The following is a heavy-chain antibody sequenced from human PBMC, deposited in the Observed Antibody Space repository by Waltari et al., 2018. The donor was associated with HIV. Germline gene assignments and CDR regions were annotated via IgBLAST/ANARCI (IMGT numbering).Heavy chain of an antibody. J-gene: IGHJ4*02. Sequence: EVQLVESGGVVVQPGGSLRLSCAASGFNFDHYAMHWVRQAPGKGREWVSSITWDGGSTYYADAMKGRFTISRDNSKHSLYLQMNRPRVEDSALYFCAKDRTRYCNEATCPFSLDYWGQGTLVTVSS. V-gene: IGHV3-43D*04. D-gene: IGHD2-15*01. CDR3: AKDRTRYCNEATCPFSLDY. CDR1: GFNFDHYA. CDR2: ITWDGGST.